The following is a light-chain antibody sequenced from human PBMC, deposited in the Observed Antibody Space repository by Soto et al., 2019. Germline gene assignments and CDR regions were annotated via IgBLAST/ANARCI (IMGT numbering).Light chain of an antibody. Sequence: EIVLTQSPGTPSLSPGERATLSCRTSQSISSSYLAWSQQKPGQAPRLLISATSSRATGVPDRFSGSGSGTDFTLTISRLEPEDSAVYYCHQYVSSPPAWAFGQGTKVEIK. CDR2: ATS. CDR3: HQYVSSPPAWA. V-gene: IGKV3-20*01. CDR1: QSISSSY. J-gene: IGKJ1*01.